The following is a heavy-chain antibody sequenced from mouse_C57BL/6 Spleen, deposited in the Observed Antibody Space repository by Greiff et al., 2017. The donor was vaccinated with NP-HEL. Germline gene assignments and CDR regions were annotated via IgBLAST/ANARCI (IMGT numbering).Heavy chain of an antibody. J-gene: IGHJ3*01. Sequence: VKLQESGPELVKPGASVKISCKASGYAFSSSWMNWVKQRPGKGLEWIGRIYPGDGDTNYNGKFKGKATLTADKSSSTAYMQLSSLTSEDSAVYFCAAYYSNYPLAYWGQGTLVTVSA. CDR1: GYAFSSSW. D-gene: IGHD2-5*01. V-gene: IGHV1-82*01. CDR2: IYPGDGDT. CDR3: AAYYSNYPLAY.